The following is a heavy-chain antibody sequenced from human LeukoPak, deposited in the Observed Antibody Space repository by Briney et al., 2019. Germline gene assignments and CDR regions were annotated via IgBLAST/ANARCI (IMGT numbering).Heavy chain of an antibody. CDR1: GYTFTSYG. Sequence: ASVKVSCKASGYTFTSYGISWVRQAPGQGLEWMGWISAYNGNTNYAQKLQGRVTMTTDTSTSTAYMELRSLRSDDTAVYYCARDYDILTGYYKSSGYWGQGTWSPSPQ. V-gene: IGHV1-18*01. CDR2: ISAYNGNT. J-gene: IGHJ4*02. D-gene: IGHD3-9*01. CDR3: ARDYDILTGYYKSSGY.